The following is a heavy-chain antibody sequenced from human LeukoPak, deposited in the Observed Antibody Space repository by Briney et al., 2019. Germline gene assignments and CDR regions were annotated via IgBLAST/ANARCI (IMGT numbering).Heavy chain of an antibody. D-gene: IGHD1-26*01. CDR1: GYSFTSYW. CDR2: VYPGDSDT. V-gene: IGHV5-51*01. CDR3: ARHISHSGSYPDDAFDI. Sequence: GESLKISCKGSGYSFTSYWIGWVRQMPGKGLEWMGIVYPGDSDTRYSPSFRGQVTISADKSISTAYLQWSSLKASDTAMYYCARHISHSGSYPDDAFDIWGQGTMVTVSS. J-gene: IGHJ3*02.